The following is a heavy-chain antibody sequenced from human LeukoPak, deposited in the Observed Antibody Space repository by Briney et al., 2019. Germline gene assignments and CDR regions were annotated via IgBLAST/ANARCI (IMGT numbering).Heavy chain of an antibody. D-gene: IGHD3-22*01. CDR1: GGSISSYY. V-gene: IGHV4-59*01. J-gene: IGHJ4*02. Sequence: TSETLSLTCTVSGGSISSYYWSWIRQPPGKGLEWIGYIYYSGSTNYNPSLKNRVTISVDTSKNQFSLKLSSVTAADTAVYYCARGLTYYYDSSGYYPFDYWGQGTLVTVSS. CDR2: IYYSGST. CDR3: ARGLTYYYDSSGYYPFDY.